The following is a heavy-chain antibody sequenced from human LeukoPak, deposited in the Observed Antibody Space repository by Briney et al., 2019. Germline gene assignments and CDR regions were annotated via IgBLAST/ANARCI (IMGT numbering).Heavy chain of an antibody. CDR1: CGSIRSYY. D-gene: IGHD2-2*01. Sequence: SETLSLTCTVDCGSIRSYYWSWIRQPPGKGLEWIGYIYYSGSTNYNPSLKSRVTISVDTSKNQFSLKLSSVTAADTAVYYCARCAFPQRLGYCSSNSCWLFGDAFDIWGQGTMVTVSS. CDR3: ARCAFPQRLGYCSSNSCWLFGDAFDI. J-gene: IGHJ3*02. V-gene: IGHV4-59*01. CDR2: IYYSGST.